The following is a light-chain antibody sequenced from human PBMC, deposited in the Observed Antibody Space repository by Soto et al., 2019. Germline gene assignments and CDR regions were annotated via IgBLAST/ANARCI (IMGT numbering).Light chain of an antibody. CDR2: KAS. CDR3: QQYNSYPLT. J-gene: IGKJ4*01. V-gene: IGKV1-5*03. CDR1: QSISNW. Sequence: DIQITQSPSTLSASVGDRVTITSRASQSISNWLAGYQQKPGKAPKLLIYKASSLESGVPSRFSGSGSGTEFTLTISSLQPDDFATYYCQQYNSYPLTFGGGTKVEIK.